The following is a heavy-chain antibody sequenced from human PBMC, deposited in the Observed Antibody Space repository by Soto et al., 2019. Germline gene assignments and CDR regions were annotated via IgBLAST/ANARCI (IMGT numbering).Heavy chain of an antibody. J-gene: IGHJ4*02. CDR1: GYTFTSYY. CDR3: ATDRASVAGGFDF. D-gene: IGHD6-19*01. Sequence: ASVKVSCKASGYTFTSYYMHWVRQAPGQGLEWMGIINPSGGSTSYAQKFQGRVTLTEDTSTDTVFMELTSLRLDDTAIYYCATDRASVAGGFDFWGQGTAVTVSS. CDR2: INPSGGST. V-gene: IGHV1-46*01.